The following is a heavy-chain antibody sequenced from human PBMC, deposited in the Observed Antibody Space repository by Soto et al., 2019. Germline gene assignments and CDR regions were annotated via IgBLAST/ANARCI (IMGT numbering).Heavy chain of an antibody. V-gene: IGHV3-33*01. Sequence: QMVESGGGVVQPGRSLRLSCAASGFTFSFYGMHWVRQAPGKGLEWVAIIWYDGSKTYYGDSVKGRFTIARDNSKNTLFLQMNSLRAEDTAVYYCARDLFTQELGPGDYGMDVWGQGTTVIVSS. D-gene: IGHD6-13*01. J-gene: IGHJ6*02. CDR1: GFTFSFYG. CDR3: ARDLFTQELGPGDYGMDV. CDR2: IWYDGSKT.